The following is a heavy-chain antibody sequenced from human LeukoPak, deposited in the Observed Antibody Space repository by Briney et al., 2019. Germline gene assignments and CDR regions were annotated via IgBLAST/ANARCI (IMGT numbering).Heavy chain of an antibody. J-gene: IGHJ4*02. D-gene: IGHD3-16*01. CDR1: GFTFSSYS. Sequence: GGSLRLSCAASGFTFSSYSMNWVRQAPGKGLEWVSYISSSSSTIYYADSVKGRFTISRDNAKNSLYLQMNSLRAEDTAVYYCARGGQFMITPAIDWGQGTLVTVSS. CDR3: ARGGQFMITPAID. V-gene: IGHV3-48*01. CDR2: ISSSSSTI.